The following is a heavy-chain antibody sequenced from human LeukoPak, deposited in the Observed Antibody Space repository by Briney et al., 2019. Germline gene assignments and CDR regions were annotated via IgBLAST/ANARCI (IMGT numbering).Heavy chain of an antibody. J-gene: IGHJ4*02. CDR3: ARGYYYDSSGSVAPFDY. CDR1: GFTFSDYY. V-gene: IGHV3-11*04. Sequence: KPGGSLRLSCAASGFTFSDYYMSWIRQAPGKGLEWVSYISSSGSTIYYADSVKGRFTISRDNAKNTLYLQMNSLRAEDTAVYYCARGYYYDSSGSVAPFDYWGQGTLVTVSS. D-gene: IGHD3-22*01. CDR2: ISSSGSTI.